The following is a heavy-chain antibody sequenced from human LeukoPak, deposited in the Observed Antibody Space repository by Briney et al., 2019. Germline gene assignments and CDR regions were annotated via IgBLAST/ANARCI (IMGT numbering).Heavy chain of an antibody. CDR3: ARVPPTLGSSDI. Sequence: GGSLRLSCAASGFTFSSYWMSWVRQAPGKGLEWVANIKEDGSQKYYVDSVRGRFTISRDKAKNSLYLQMDSLRAEDTAVYYCARVPPTLGSSDIWGQGTMVTVSS. V-gene: IGHV3-7*01. CDR2: IKEDGSQK. J-gene: IGHJ3*02. D-gene: IGHD2-15*01. CDR1: GFTFSSYW.